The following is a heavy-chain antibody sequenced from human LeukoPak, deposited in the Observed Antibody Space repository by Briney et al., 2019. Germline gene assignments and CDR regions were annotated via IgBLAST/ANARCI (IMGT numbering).Heavy chain of an antibody. Sequence: GASVKVSCKASGDDFSSYGISWVRQAPGQGLEWMGWINPNSATNYAQKFQGRVTMTRDTPTSTAYMELSRLTSDDMAVYYCSRGEVDGPDFDYWGQGTLVTVSS. CDR1: GDDFSSYG. V-gene: IGHV1-2*02. CDR3: SRGEVDGPDFDY. J-gene: IGHJ4*02. D-gene: IGHD1-26*01. CDR2: INPNSAT.